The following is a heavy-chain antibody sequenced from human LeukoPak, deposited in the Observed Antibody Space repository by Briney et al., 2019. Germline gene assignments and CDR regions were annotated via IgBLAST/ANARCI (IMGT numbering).Heavy chain of an antibody. J-gene: IGHJ3*02. CDR2: IYYSGST. V-gene: IGHV4-34*01. CDR3: AREIGLGGGYCSSTSCDGAFDI. Sequence: NPSETLSLTCAVYGGSFSGYYWSWIRQPPGKGLEWIGSIYYSGSTYYNPSLKSRVTISVDTSKNQFSLKLSSVTAADTAVYYCAREIGLGGGYCSSTSCDGAFDIWGQGTMVTVSS. D-gene: IGHD2-2*01. CDR1: GGSFSGYY.